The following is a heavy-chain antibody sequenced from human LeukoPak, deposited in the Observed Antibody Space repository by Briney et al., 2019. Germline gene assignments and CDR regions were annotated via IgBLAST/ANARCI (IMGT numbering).Heavy chain of an antibody. CDR1: GFTVSSNY. CDR2: IYSGGST. CDR3: ARVFSSGWTYYYYYYMDV. V-gene: IGHV3-66*01. J-gene: IGHJ6*03. Sequence: GGSLRLSCAASGFTVSSNYMSWVRQAPGKGLEWVSVIYSGGSTYYADSVKGRFTISRDNSKNTLYLQMNSLRAEDTAVYYCARVFSSGWTYYYYYYMDVWGKGTTVTVSS. D-gene: IGHD6-19*01.